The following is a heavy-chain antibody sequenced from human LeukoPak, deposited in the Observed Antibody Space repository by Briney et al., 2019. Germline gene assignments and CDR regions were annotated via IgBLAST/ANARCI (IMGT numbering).Heavy chain of an antibody. V-gene: IGHV3-7*01. Sequence: GGSLGLSCTASGFLFSSCWMTWVRQAPGKGLEWVANIRQDGSEKNFVDSVKGRFTISRDNAKNSLYLQMNTLTAEDTAVYYCARDHIDYWGQGTLVTVTS. CDR1: GFLFSSCW. CDR2: IRQDGSEK. J-gene: IGHJ4*02. CDR3: ARDHIDY.